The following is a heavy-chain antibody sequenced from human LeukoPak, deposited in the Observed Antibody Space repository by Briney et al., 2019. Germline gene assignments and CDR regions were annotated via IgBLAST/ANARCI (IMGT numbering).Heavy chain of an antibody. V-gene: IGHV1-3*01. Sequence: ASVKVSCKASGYTFTSYAMHWVRQAPGQRLEWMGWINAGNGNAKYSQKFQGRVTITRDTSASTAYMELSSLRSEDTAVYYCARDLDSYYFDYWGQGTLVTVSS. CDR1: GYTFTSYA. CDR3: ARDLDSYYFDY. J-gene: IGHJ4*02. D-gene: IGHD3-22*01. CDR2: INAGNGNA.